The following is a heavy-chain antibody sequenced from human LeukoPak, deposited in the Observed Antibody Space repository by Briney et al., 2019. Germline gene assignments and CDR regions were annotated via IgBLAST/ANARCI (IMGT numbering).Heavy chain of an antibody. Sequence: GASVKVSCKASGYTFTGYYMHWVRQAPGQGLEWMGRINPNSGGTNYAQKFQGRVTVTRDTSISTGYMELSRLRSDDTAVYYCAREGYGDYEDYFDHWGQGTLVTVSS. V-gene: IGHV1-2*06. CDR2: INPNSGGT. D-gene: IGHD4-17*01. CDR3: AREGYGDYEDYFDH. CDR1: GYTFTGYY. J-gene: IGHJ4*02.